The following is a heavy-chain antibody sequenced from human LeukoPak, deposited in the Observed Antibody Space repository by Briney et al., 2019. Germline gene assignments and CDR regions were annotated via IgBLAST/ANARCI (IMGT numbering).Heavy chain of an antibody. Sequence: PSETLSLTCAVYGGSFSGYYWTWIRQPPGKGLEWIGEINQSGDINYNPSLESRATTSIDTSKSQLSLKLTSVTAADTAVYYCARGLPGPRLQHWGQGTLVTVCS. CDR2: INQSGDI. J-gene: IGHJ1*01. CDR1: GGSFSGYY. CDR3: ARGLPGPRLQH. V-gene: IGHV4-34*01.